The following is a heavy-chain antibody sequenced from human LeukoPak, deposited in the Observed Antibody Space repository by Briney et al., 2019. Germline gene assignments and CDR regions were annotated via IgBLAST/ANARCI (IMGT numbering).Heavy chain of an antibody. D-gene: IGHD6-13*01. J-gene: IGHJ4*02. V-gene: IGHV3-30*03. Sequence: GGSLRLSCAASGFTFSSYPMHWVRQAPGKGLEWVAVIANDGRDKKYADSVKGRFTISRDNSKNTVYLQMNSLRVEDTAVFYCARDSNIAAAAYYFDYWGQGTLVTVSS. CDR1: GFTFSSYP. CDR3: ARDSNIAAAAYYFDY. CDR2: IANDGRDK.